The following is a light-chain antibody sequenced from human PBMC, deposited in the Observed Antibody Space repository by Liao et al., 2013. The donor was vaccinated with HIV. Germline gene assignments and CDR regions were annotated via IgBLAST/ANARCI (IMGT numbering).Light chain of an antibody. CDR1: NIGSKS. V-gene: IGLV3-21*01. CDR2: NDG. CDR3: YSAADNNV. J-gene: IGLJ1*01. Sequence: SYELTQPPSVSVAPGKTANITCGGNNIGSKSVHWYQKRPGRAPMVVIYNDGDRPSGIPERFSGSSSGTTVTLTISGAQVEDEADYYCYSAADNNVFGTGTKVTVL.